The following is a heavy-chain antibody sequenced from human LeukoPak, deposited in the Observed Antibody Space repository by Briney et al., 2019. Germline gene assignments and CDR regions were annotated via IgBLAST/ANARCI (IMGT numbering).Heavy chain of an antibody. J-gene: IGHJ6*03. D-gene: IGHD3-10*02. Sequence: GGSLRLPCEASGFTYSKCWVRWVRQAPAKGLEWVSVIYSGGRTDYADSVEGRFTISRDNSKNTMYLQMNSLRAEDTAVYYCVTVRALKPRGIYFYYYYYMDVWGKGTTVTVSS. CDR3: VTVRALKPRGIYFYYYYYMDV. V-gene: IGHV3-53*01. CDR1: GFTYSKCW. CDR2: IYSGGRT.